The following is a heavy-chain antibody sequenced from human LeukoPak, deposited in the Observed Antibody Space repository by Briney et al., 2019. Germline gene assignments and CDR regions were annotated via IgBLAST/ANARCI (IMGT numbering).Heavy chain of an antibody. CDR3: SRAKPIAAAWTNTNFYY. CDR2: ISSSSSYI. Sequence: PGGSLRLSCAASGFTFSSYSMNWVRQAPGKGLEWVSSISSSSSYIYYADSVKGRFTISRDNAKNSLYLQMNSLRAADTAVYYRSRAKPIAAAWTNTNFYYLGQGTLVTGSS. J-gene: IGHJ4*02. V-gene: IGHV3-21*01. CDR1: GFTFSSYS. D-gene: IGHD6-13*01.